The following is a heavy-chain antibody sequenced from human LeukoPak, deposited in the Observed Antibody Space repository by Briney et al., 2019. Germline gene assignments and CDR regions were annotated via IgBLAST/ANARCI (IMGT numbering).Heavy chain of an antibody. V-gene: IGHV1-18*01. Sequence: GASVKVSCKASGYSFTSYGISWVRQAPGQGLEWMGWISAYNGNRNNAEKFQGRVTMTTDTSTSTAYMELRSLRSDDTAVYYCARDMTSGASGAFDIWGQGTMVTVSS. CDR3: ARDMTSGASGAFDI. D-gene: IGHD2-8*02. CDR2: ISAYNGNR. J-gene: IGHJ3*02. CDR1: GYSFTSYG.